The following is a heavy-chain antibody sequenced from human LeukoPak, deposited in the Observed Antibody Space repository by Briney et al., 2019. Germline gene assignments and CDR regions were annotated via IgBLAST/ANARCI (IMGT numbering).Heavy chain of an antibody. CDR3: ARGTYYDILTGYYRGSYFDY. D-gene: IGHD3-9*01. J-gene: IGHJ4*02. CDR2: ISSSGSTI. V-gene: IGHV3-48*03. CDR1: GFTFSSYE. Sequence: GGSLRLSCAASGFTFSSYEMNWVRQAPGKGLEWVSYISSSGSTIYYADSVKGRFTISRDNAKNSLYLQMNSLRAEDTAVYYCARGTYYDILTGYYRGSYFDYWGQGTLVTVSS.